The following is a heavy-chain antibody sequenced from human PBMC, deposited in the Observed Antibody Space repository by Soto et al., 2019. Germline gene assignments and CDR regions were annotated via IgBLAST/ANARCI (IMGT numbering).Heavy chain of an antibody. J-gene: IGHJ4*02. V-gene: IGHV4-34*01. Sequence: QVQLQQWGAGLWKPSETLSLTCAVYGGSFSGYYWSWISQPPGKGVVCFWEINHSGSTNYNPSLKNRFTISVETSKNQFSLKLSSVTVADTAVYYCARARRLCRVPAPRFYDYWGQGTLVTVSS. CDR3: ARARRLCRVPAPRFYDY. CDR2: INHSGST. CDR1: GGSFSGYY. D-gene: IGHD2-2*01.